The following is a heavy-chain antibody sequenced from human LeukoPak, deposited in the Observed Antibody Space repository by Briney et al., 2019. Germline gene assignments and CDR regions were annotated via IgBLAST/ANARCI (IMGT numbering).Heavy chain of an antibody. CDR1: GGSFSGYY. Sequence: SETLSLTCAVYGGSFSGYYWSWIRQPPGKGLEWIGEINHSGSTNYNPSLKSRVTISVDASKNQFSLKLSSVTAADTAVYYCARMRIAARPHYYYYMDVWGKGTTVTVSS. D-gene: IGHD6-6*01. CDR3: ARMRIAARPHYYYYMDV. V-gene: IGHV4-34*01. CDR2: INHSGST. J-gene: IGHJ6*03.